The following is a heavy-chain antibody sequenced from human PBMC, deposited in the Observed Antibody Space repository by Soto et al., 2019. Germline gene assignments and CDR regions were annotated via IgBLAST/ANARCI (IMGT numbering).Heavy chain of an antibody. CDR1: GGTFSSYA. J-gene: IGHJ5*02. CDR3: ARDLTRPGYSSSSGWFDP. D-gene: IGHD6-6*01. Sequence: ASVKVSCKASGGTFSSYAISWVRQAPGQGLEWMGGIIPIFGTANYAQKFQGRVTITADESTSTAYMELSSLRSEDTAVYYCARDLTRPGYSSSSGWFDPWGQGTLVTVSS. V-gene: IGHV1-69*13. CDR2: IIPIFGTA.